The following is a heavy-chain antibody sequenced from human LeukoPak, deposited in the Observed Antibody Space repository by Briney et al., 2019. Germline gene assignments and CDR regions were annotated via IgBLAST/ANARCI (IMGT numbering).Heavy chain of an antibody. J-gene: IGHJ4*02. Sequence: SEKVSCKASGYSFAGYGISWVRQAPGQGLEWIGWISTYSGNTNYAHTLQGRITVTTETSTSTAYMELRSLRSDDTAVYYCARVGAAPGHFDHWGQGTQLTVSS. D-gene: IGHD6-13*01. V-gene: IGHV1-18*01. CDR1: GYSFAGYG. CDR2: ISTYSGNT. CDR3: ARVGAAPGHFDH.